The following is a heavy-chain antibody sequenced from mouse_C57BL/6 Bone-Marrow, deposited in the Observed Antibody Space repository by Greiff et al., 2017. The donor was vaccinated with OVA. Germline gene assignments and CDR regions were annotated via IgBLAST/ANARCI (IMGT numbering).Heavy chain of an antibody. D-gene: IGHD2-4*01. J-gene: IGHJ4*01. V-gene: IGHV7-3*01. Sequence: EVKLMESGGGLVQPGGSLSLSCAASGFTFTDYYMSWVRQPPGKALEWLGFIRNKANGYTTEYSASVKGRFTISRDNSQSILYLQMNALRAEDSATYYCARSPYDYDPSYAMDYWGQGTSVTVSS. CDR1: GFTFTDYY. CDR3: ARSPYDYDPSYAMDY. CDR2: IRNKANGYTT.